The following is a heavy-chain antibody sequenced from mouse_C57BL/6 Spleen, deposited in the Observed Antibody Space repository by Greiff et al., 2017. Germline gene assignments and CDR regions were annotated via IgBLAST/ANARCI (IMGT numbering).Heavy chain of an antibody. CDR2: IWRGGST. J-gene: IGHJ1*03. V-gene: IGHV2-5*01. CDR1: GFSLTSYG. Sequence: QVQLKESGPGLVQPSQSLSITCTVSGFSLTSYGVHWVRQSPGKGLEWLGVIWRGGSTDYNAAFMSRLSITKDNSKSQVFFKMNRLQADDTAIYYCAKNYGSSYHWYFDVWGTGTTVTVSS. CDR3: AKNYGSSYHWYFDV. D-gene: IGHD1-1*01.